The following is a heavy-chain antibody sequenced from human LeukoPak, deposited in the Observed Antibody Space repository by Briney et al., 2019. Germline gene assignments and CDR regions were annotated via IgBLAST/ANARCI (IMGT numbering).Heavy chain of an antibody. CDR1: GYTFTSYY. D-gene: IGHD3-3*01. CDR3: ARDLLEFGGWFDP. V-gene: IGHV1-46*01. Sequence: ASVKVSCKASGYTFTSYYMHWVRQAPGQGLEWMGIINPSGGSTSYAQKFQGRVTMTRDTSTSTVYMELTSLRSEDTAVYYCARDLLEFGGWFDPWGQGTPVTVSS. CDR2: INPSGGST. J-gene: IGHJ5*02.